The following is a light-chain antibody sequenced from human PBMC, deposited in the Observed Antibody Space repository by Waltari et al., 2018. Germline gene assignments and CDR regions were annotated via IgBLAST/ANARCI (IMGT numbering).Light chain of an antibody. J-gene: IGLJ2*01. CDR3: QSYDSGLGVV. CDR2: GTT. V-gene: IGLV1-40*01. CDR1: RANIGSTYD. Sequence: HSVLTQPPSVSGAPGQRVTISCSGSRANIGSTYDVHWYKPLPGTAPKLLLYGTTYRPSGVPDRISGSKSGASASLAITGLQAEDEADYYCQSYDSGLGVVFGGGTKLTVL.